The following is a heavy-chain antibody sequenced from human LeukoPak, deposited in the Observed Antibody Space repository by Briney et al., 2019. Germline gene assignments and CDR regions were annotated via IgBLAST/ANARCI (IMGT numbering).Heavy chain of an antibody. D-gene: IGHD6-19*01. CDR1: GGSLSSYY. Sequence: SETLSLTCTVSGGSLSSYYWSWIRQPPGKGLEWIGYIYYSGSTNYNPSLKSRVTISVDTSKNQFSLKLSSVTAADTAVYYCASHRGSGCVHYWGQGTLVTVSS. V-gene: IGHV4-59*08. J-gene: IGHJ4*02. CDR2: IYYSGST. CDR3: ASHRGSGCVHY.